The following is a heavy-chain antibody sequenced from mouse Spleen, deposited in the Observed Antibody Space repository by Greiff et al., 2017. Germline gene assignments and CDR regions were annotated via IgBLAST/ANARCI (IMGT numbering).Heavy chain of an antibody. CDR3: ARDRRITGEAY. V-gene: IGHV5-6-3*01. CDR1: GFTFSSYG. CDR2: INSNGGST. Sequence: EVQLVESGGGLVQPGGSLKLSCAASGFTFSSYGMSWVRQTPDKRLELVATINSNGGSTYYPDSVKGRFTISRDNAKNTLYLQMSSLKSEDTAMYYCARDRRITGEAYWGQGTLVTVSA. J-gene: IGHJ3*01. D-gene: IGHD4-1*01.